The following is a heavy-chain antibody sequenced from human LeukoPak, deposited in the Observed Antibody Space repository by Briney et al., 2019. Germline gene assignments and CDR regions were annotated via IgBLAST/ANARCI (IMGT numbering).Heavy chain of an antibody. CDR3: ARAHHGRDFWSGSDYMDV. CDR1: GYTFTGYY. D-gene: IGHD3-3*01. V-gene: IGHV1-2*02. J-gene: IGHJ6*03. CDR2: INPNSGGT. Sequence: ASVKVSCKASGYTFTGYYMHWVRQAPGQGLEWMGWINPNSGGTNYAQKFQGRVTITRNTSISTAYMELSSLRSEDTAVYYCARAHHGRDFWSGSDYMDVWGKGTTVTVSS.